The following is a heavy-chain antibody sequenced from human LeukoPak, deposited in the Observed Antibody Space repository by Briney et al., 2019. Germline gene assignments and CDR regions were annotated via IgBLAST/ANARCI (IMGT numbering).Heavy chain of an antibody. J-gene: IGHJ4*02. CDR3: ARVGYSYGYATFDY. Sequence: GGSLRLSCAASGFTFSSYSMNWVRQAPGKGQEWVSYISSSSSTIYYADSVKGRFTISRDNAKNSLYLQMNSLRDEDTAVYYCARVGYSYGYATFDYWGQGTLVTVSS. V-gene: IGHV3-48*02. CDR1: GFTFSSYS. CDR2: ISSSSSTI. D-gene: IGHD5-18*01.